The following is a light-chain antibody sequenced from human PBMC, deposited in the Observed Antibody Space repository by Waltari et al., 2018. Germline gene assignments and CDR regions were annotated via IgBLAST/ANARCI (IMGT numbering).Light chain of an antibody. CDR3: QTGGHGTWV. Sequence: QLVLTQSPSASASLGASVKLTCTLSSGHSSNIIAWHQQQPEKGPRYLMKVNGDGSHSKGDECPHRFSGSSYGAGLHLPISALTSGDEADYDCQTGGHGTWVVGGGTKLTVL. CDR2: VNGDGSH. CDR1: SGHSSNI. V-gene: IGLV4-69*01. J-gene: IGLJ3*02.